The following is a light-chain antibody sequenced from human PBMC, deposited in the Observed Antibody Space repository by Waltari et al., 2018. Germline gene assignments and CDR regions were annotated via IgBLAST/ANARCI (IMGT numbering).Light chain of an antibody. Sequence: DIQMTQSPSSLSASVGDTVTITCRASQGISNYVAWYQQKPGKAPKPLIYYASNLESGVPSRFSGSGSGIDFTLTISSLKPEDFATYYCQQHNSYPRTFGQGTKVEIK. CDR3: QQHNSYPRT. V-gene: IGKV1-16*01. J-gene: IGKJ1*01. CDR2: YAS. CDR1: QGISNY.